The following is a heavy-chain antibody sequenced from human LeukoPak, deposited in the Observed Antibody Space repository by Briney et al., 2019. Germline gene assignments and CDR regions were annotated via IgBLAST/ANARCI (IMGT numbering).Heavy chain of an antibody. Sequence: SQTLSLTCTVSGGSISSGGYYWSWIRQHPGKGLEWIGYIYYSGSTYYNPSLKSRVTISVDTSKNQFSLKLSSVTAADTAVYYCASLVSMTTVTTALELGWFDPWGQGTLVTVSS. J-gene: IGHJ5*02. CDR1: GGSISSGGYY. CDR3: ASLVSMTTVTTALELGWFDP. V-gene: IGHV4-31*03. D-gene: IGHD4-11*01. CDR2: IYYSGST.